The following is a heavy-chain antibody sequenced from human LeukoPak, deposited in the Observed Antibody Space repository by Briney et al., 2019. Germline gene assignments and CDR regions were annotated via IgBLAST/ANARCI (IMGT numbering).Heavy chain of an antibody. CDR3: ARVVAGYSSGLGLYWYFDL. CDR1: GGSISSYY. V-gene: IGHV4-4*07. CDR2: IYTSGST. J-gene: IGHJ2*01. Sequence: SETLSLTCTVSGGSISSYYWSWIRQLAGKGLEWIGRIYTSGSTNYNPSLKSRVTMSVDTSKNQFSLKLSSVTAADTAVYYCARVVAGYSSGLGLYWYFDLWGRGTLVTVSS. D-gene: IGHD6-19*01.